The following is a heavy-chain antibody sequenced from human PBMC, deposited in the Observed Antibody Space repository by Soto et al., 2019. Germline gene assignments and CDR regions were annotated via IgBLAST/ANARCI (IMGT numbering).Heavy chain of an antibody. Sequence: EVQLVESGGGLVQPGGSLRLSCEAYGFMFSAYWMSWVRQDPRKGLEWVATISGGASDKFYVDSVKGRVTISRDDAKNSLFLQMNSLRDEDTAVYYCVREDLHRFDPWGQGTLVTVSS. J-gene: IGHJ5*02. D-gene: IGHD3-3*01. CDR2: ISGGASDK. CDR3: VREDLHRFDP. V-gene: IGHV3-7*01. CDR1: GFMFSAYW.